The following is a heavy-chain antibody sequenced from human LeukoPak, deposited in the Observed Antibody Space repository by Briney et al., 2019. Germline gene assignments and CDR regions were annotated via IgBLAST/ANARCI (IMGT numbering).Heavy chain of an antibody. CDR2: ISGSGGST. V-gene: IGHV3-23*01. CDR1: GFTFSSYA. D-gene: IGHD6-19*01. CDR3: AKDSSGVDY. Sequence: AGGSLRLSCAAPGFTFSSYAMSWVRQAPGKGLEWVSAISGSGGSTYYADSVKGRFTISRDNSKNTLYLQMNSLRAKDTAVYYRAKDSSGVDYWGQGTLVTVSS. J-gene: IGHJ4*02.